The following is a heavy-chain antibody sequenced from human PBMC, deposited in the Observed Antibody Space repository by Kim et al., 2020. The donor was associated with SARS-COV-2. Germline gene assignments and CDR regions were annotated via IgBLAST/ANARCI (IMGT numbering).Heavy chain of an antibody. CDR3: ARDHPSEADPLLGS. V-gene: IGHV3-48*03. Sequence: GGSLRLSCETSGFTFNSYAMSWVRQAPGKGPEWIAYVGRSAARTYYAASVKGCFIISSDSATNSIHLQMDRLRADDTALYYCARDHPSEADPLLGSWG. CDR1: GFTFNSYA. CDR2: VGRSAART. J-gene: IGHJ5*01.